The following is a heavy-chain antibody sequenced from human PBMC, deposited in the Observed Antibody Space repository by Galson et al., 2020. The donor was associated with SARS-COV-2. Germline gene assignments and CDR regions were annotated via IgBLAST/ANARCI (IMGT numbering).Heavy chain of an antibody. Sequence: GESLKISCAASGFTFSNSAMRWVRQTPGKGLEWVSGLTGSGGSTYYADSVKGRFTISRDNSKNTLYLQMNSLRADDTAVYYCAKDGSWSGWSPPWGQGTLVCVSS. CDR3: AKDGSWSGWSPP. CDR2: LTGSGGST. D-gene: IGHD6-19*01. J-gene: IGHJ5*02. CDR1: GFTFSNSA. V-gene: IGHV3-23*01.